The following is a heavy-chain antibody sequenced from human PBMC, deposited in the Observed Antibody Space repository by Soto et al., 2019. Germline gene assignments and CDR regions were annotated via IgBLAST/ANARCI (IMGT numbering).Heavy chain of an antibody. CDR3: AKDSRGYYRPFDY. J-gene: IGHJ4*02. V-gene: IGHV3-23*01. Sequence: HPGGSLRLSCATSGFTFSNYAMSWVRQAPGKGLEWVSAISGSGAGTYYADSVKGRFTISRDNSKNTLFLQMNSLRADDTAVYYCAKDSRGYYRPFDYWGQGTLVTVSS. CDR2: ISGSGAGT. CDR1: GFTFSNYA. D-gene: IGHD3-22*01.